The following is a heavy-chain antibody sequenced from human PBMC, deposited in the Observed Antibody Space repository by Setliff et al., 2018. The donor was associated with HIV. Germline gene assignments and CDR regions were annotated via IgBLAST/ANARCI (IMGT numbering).Heavy chain of an antibody. V-gene: IGHV1-46*01. CDR3: ARGWEGGMDY. CDR1: GCTFTRYF. J-gene: IGHJ4*02. D-gene: IGHD1-26*01. Sequence: ASVKVSCKASGCTFTRYFMHCVRQAPGQGLEWLGMINPSGGSTWYAQKFQGRVTMTGDTSTNTLYMELSSLRSEDTAVYYCARGWEGGMDYWGQGTLVTVS. CDR2: INPSGGST.